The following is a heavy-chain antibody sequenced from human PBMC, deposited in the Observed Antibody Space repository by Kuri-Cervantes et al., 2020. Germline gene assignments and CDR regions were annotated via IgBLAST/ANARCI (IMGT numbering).Heavy chain of an antibody. V-gene: IGHV3-30-3*01. J-gene: IGHJ6*02. CDR1: GFTFSSYA. D-gene: IGHD4-17*01. CDR3: ARDTVTTFRLSYYYYGMDV. CDR2: ISYDGSNK. Sequence: GGSLRLSCAASGFTFSSYAMHWVRQAPGKGLEWVAVISYDGSNKYYADSVKGRFTISRDNSKNTLYLQMNSLRAEDTAVYYCARDTVTTFRLSYYYYGMDVWGQGTTVTVSS.